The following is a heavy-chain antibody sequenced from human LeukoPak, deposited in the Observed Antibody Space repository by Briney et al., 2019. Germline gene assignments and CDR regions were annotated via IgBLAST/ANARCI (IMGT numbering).Heavy chain of an antibody. Sequence: SETLSLTCTVSGGSISSSNYYWGWIRQPPGKGLEWIGSIYYSGSTYYNPSLKSRVTISVDTSKNQFSLKLSSVTAADTAVYYCARVSWFPGTSYYYMDVWGKGTTVTVSS. CDR2: IYYSGST. D-gene: IGHD1-1*01. CDR3: ARVSWFPGTSYYYMDV. V-gene: IGHV4-39*07. CDR1: GGSISSSNYY. J-gene: IGHJ6*03.